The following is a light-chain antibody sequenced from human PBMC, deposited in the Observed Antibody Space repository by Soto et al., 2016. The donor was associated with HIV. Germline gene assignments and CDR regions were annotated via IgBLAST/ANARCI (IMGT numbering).Light chain of an antibody. Sequence: SYELTQPPSVSVAPGKTATITCGGNNIGREYVYWYQQKLGQAPVLVVSYDSDRPSGIPERFSGSSSGNTATLTISRVEAGDEADYYCQVWDGTSDQVYVFGAGTKVTVL. J-gene: IGLJ1*01. CDR1: NIGREY. CDR3: QVWDGTSDQVYV. CDR2: YDS. V-gene: IGLV3-21*04.